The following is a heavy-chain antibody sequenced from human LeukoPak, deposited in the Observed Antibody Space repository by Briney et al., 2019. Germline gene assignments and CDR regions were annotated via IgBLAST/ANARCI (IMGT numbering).Heavy chain of an antibody. D-gene: IGHD3-3*01. CDR1: GGSISSGGYY. V-gene: IGHV4-30-2*01. Sequence: SETLSLTCTVSGGSISSGGYYWSWIRQPPGKGLEWIGYIYHSGSTYYNPSLKSRVTISVDRSKNQFSLKLSSVTAADTAVYYCARWGFGVFDYWGQGTLVTVSS. CDR2: IYHSGST. CDR3: ARWGFGVFDY. J-gene: IGHJ4*02.